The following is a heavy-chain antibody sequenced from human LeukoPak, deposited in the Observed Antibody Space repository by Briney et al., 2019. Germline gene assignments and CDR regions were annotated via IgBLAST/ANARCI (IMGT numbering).Heavy chain of an antibody. J-gene: IGHJ4*02. D-gene: IGHD4-17*01. CDR2: INWNGGST. CDR3: ARHLYGDYVGEGDY. Sequence: GGSLRLSCAASGFTFDDYGMSWVRQAPGKGLDWVSGINWNGGSTGYADSVKGRFTISRDNAKNSLYLQMNSLRAEDTALYYCARHLYGDYVGEGDYWGQGTLVTVSS. V-gene: IGHV3-20*04. CDR1: GFTFDDYG.